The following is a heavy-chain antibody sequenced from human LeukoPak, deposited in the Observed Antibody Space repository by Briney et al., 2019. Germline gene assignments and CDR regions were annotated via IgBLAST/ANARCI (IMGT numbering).Heavy chain of an antibody. J-gene: IGHJ5*02. CDR3: ARSPPNVYDSSGYYYVVGPWFDP. CDR1: GGSISSYY. D-gene: IGHD3-22*01. Sequence: SETLSLTCTVSGGSISSYYWSWIRQPPGKGLEWIGEINHSGSTNYNPSLKSRVTISVDTSKNQFSLKLSSVTAADTAVYYCARSPPNVYDSSGYYYVVGPWFDPWGQGTLVTVSS. V-gene: IGHV4-34*01. CDR2: INHSGST.